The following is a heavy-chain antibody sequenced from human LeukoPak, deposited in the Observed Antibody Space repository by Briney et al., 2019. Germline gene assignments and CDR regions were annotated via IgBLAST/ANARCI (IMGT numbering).Heavy chain of an antibody. Sequence: GGSLRLSCAGSGFTFTTHWMTWVRQVPGKGLEWVANIKTDGSEKYYVDSVEGRFAISRDNTKNSLYLQMNNLRAEDTAVYYCVSAPNSYYVDHWGQGTLVTVSS. CDR3: VSAPNSYYVDH. J-gene: IGHJ4*02. CDR2: IKTDGSEK. V-gene: IGHV3-7*01. CDR1: GFTFTTHW.